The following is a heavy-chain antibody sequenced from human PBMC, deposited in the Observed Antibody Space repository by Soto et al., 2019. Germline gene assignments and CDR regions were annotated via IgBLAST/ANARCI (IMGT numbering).Heavy chain of an antibody. D-gene: IGHD5-12*01. CDR1: GGSISSGDYY. CDR2: IYYSGST. V-gene: IGHV4-30-4*01. CDR3: AARIIVATITVVNPQPQAVDY. J-gene: IGHJ4*02. Sequence: PSETLSLTCTVSGGSISSGDYYWSWIRQPPGKGLEWIGYIYYSGSTYYNPSLKSRVTISVDTSKNQFSLKLSSVTAADTAVYYCAARIIVATITVVNPQPQAVDYWGQGTLVTVSS.